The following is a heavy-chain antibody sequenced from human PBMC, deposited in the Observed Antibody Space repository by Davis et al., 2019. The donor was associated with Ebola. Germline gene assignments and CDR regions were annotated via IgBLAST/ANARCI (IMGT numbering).Heavy chain of an antibody. V-gene: IGHV3-7*03. CDR3: AKGALWFGELPQYYFDY. CDR2: IKQDGSEK. Sequence: PGGSLRLSCAASGFTFSSYWMSWVRQAPGKGLEWVANIKQDGSEKYYVDSVKGRFTISRDNAKNSLYLQMNSLRAEDTAVYYCAKGALWFGELPQYYFDYWGQGTLVTVSS. D-gene: IGHD3-10*01. J-gene: IGHJ4*02. CDR1: GFTFSSYW.